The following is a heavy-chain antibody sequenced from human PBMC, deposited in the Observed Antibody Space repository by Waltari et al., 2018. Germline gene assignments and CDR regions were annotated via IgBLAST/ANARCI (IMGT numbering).Heavy chain of an antibody. Sequence: QVQLQQWGAGLLKPSETLSLTCAVYGGSFSGYSWSWIRQPPGKGLEWIGEINHSGSSNYNPSLKSRVTISVDTSKNQFSLKLSSVTAADTAVYYCARGGFEYSSSWLWGQGTLVTVSS. CDR3: ARGGFEYSSSWL. J-gene: IGHJ4*02. CDR2: INHSGSS. D-gene: IGHD6-13*01. V-gene: IGHV4-34*01. CDR1: GGSFSGYS.